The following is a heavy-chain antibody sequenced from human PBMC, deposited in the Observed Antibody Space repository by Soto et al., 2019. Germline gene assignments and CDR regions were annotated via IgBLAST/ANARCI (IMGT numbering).Heavy chain of an antibody. CDR1: GFTFSSYG. CDR2: ISYDGSNK. V-gene: IGHV3-30*18. Sequence: QVQLVESGGCVVQPGRSLRLSCAASGFTFSSYGMHWVRQAPGKGLEWVAVISYDGSNKYYADSVKGRFTISRDNSKNTLYLQMNSLRAEDTAVYYCAKDRSVVVVAAALGYWGQGTLVTVSS. CDR3: AKDRSVVVVAAALGY. J-gene: IGHJ4*02. D-gene: IGHD2-15*01.